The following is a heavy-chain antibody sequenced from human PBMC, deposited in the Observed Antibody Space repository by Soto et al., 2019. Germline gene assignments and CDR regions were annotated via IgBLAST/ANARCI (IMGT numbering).Heavy chain of an antibody. D-gene: IGHD3-3*01. Sequence: ASVKVSCKASGYTFASYARQWVRQAPGQRLEWMGWINADNGNTKYSQKLQGRVTITRDTSTSTAYMELRSLRSDDTAVYYCARDLPHYDFWSGPDYWGQGTLVTVSS. CDR1: GYTFASYA. CDR2: INADNGNT. CDR3: ARDLPHYDFWSGPDY. J-gene: IGHJ4*02. V-gene: IGHV1-3*01.